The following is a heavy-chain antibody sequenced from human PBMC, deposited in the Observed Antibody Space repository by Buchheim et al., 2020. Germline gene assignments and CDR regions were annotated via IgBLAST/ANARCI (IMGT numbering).Heavy chain of an antibody. Sequence: QVQLVESGGGVVQPGRSLRLSCAASGFTFSSYGMHWVRQAPGKGLEWVAVISYDGSNKYYADSVKGRFTISRDNSKNTLYLQMNSLRAEDTAVYYCAKGKLGLLWFGESSLGAFDYWGQGTL. D-gene: IGHD3-10*01. CDR2: ISYDGSNK. CDR1: GFTFSSYG. CDR3: AKGKLGLLWFGESSLGAFDY. J-gene: IGHJ4*02. V-gene: IGHV3-30*18.